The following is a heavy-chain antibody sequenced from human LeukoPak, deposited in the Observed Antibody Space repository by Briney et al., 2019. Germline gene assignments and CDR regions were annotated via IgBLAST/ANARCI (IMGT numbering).Heavy chain of an antibody. Sequence: GESLRLSCAASGFTSSSYSMSWVRQAPGEGLEWVAAINGSGGSTYYADSVKGRFTISRDNSKNWLYLQMNSLRAEDTAVYYCAKDHSWNSYLDYWGQGTLVTVSS. V-gene: IGHV3-23*01. J-gene: IGHJ4*02. CDR1: GFTSSSYS. D-gene: IGHD1-7*01. CDR3: AKDHSWNSYLDY. CDR2: INGSGGST.